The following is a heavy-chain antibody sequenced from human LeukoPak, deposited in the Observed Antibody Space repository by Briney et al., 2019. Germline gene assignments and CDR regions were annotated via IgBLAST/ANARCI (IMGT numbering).Heavy chain of an antibody. D-gene: IGHD6-13*01. CDR2: ISYDGSNK. Sequence: GRSLRLSCAASGFTFSSHGMHWVRQAPGKGLEWVAVISYDGSNKYYADSVKGRFTISRDNSKNMLYLQMNSLRAEDTAVYYCAKDSSSWYSSVYFDYWGQGTLVTVS. CDR1: GFTFSSHG. J-gene: IGHJ4*02. CDR3: AKDSSSWYSSVYFDY. V-gene: IGHV3-30*18.